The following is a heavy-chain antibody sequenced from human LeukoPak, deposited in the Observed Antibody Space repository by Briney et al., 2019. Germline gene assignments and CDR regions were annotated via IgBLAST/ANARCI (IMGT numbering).Heavy chain of an antibody. CDR1: GFTFNIYD. V-gene: IGHV3-13*05. CDR3: ARGGLDV. J-gene: IGHJ6*02. CDR2: IGSAGDP. Sequence: GGSLRLSCAASGFTFNIYDMHWLRQTPGKGLEWVSGIGSAGDPHYQGSVQGRFSISRENAKNSLNLQMNSLGAGDTAVYYCARGGLDVGGQGTTVTVSS.